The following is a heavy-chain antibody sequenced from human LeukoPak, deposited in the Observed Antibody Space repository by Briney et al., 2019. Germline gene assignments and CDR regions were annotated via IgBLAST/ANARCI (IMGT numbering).Heavy chain of an antibody. CDR2: IIPILGIA. D-gene: IGHD1-7*01. V-gene: IGHV1-69*10. Sequence: SVKVACKASVGTFSSYAISWVRQAPGQGLEWMGGIIPILGIANHAQKFQGRVTITAHQSTSTAYMELSSVRWEDTAVYYCAGGNFEEPYYYYGMDVWGQGTTVTVSS. CDR3: AGGNFEEPYYYYGMDV. J-gene: IGHJ6*02. CDR1: VGTFSSYA.